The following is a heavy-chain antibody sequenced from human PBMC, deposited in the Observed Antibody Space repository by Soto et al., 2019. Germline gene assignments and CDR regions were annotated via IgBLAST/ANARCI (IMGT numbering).Heavy chain of an antibody. D-gene: IGHD1-26*01. CDR1: GYTFTSYW. Sequence: KVSCKASGYTFTSYWISWVRQMPGKGLEWMGRIDPSDSYTNYSPSFQGHVTISADKSISTAYLQWSSLKASDTAMYYCARHEAGGSYRYYYYYGMDVWGQGTTVTVSS. J-gene: IGHJ6*02. CDR2: IDPSDSYT. CDR3: ARHEAGGSYRYYYYYGMDV. V-gene: IGHV5-10-1*01.